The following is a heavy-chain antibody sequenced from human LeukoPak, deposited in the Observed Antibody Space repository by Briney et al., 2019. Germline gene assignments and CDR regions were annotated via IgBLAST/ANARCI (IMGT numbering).Heavy chain of an antibody. V-gene: IGHV3-7*01. CDR3: ARYSGYDDEGEYFDY. CDR2: IKQDGSEK. CDR1: GFTFSSYW. J-gene: IGHJ4*02. Sequence: GGSLRLSCAASGFTFSSYWMSWVRPAPGKGLEWVANIKQDGSEKYYVDSVKGRFTISRDNAKNSLYLQMNSLRAEDTAVYYCARYSGYDDEGEYFDYWGQGTLVTVSS. D-gene: IGHD5-12*01.